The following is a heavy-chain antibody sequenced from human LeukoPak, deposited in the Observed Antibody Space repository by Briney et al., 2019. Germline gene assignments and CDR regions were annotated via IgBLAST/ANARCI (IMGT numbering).Heavy chain of an antibody. CDR3: ARVPADFDWLLYYFDC. CDR2: IYHSGST. CDR1: GYSISSGYY. V-gene: IGHV4-38-2*01. Sequence: SETLSLTCAVSGYSISSGYYWGWIRQPPGKGLEWIGSIYHSGSTYYNPSLKSRVTISVDTSKNQFSLKLSSVTAADTAVYYCARVPADFDWLLYYFDCWGQGTLVTVSS. D-gene: IGHD3-9*01. J-gene: IGHJ4*02.